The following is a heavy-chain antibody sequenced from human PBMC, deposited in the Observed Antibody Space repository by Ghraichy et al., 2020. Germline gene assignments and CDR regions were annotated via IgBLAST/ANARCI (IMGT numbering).Heavy chain of an antibody. V-gene: IGHV4-39*01. CDR2: VYHSGST. Sequence: SETLSLTCTVSGGSIFSYTSHWGWIRQPPGKGLEWIGSVYHSGSTYYNASLKSRVTMSVDTSKNQFSLRLSSVTAADTAVYYCARRPRMSPVTTKDWGQGILVTGSA. D-gene: IGHD4-17*01. CDR1: GGSIFSYTSH. J-gene: IGHJ4*02. CDR3: ARRPRMSPVTTKD.